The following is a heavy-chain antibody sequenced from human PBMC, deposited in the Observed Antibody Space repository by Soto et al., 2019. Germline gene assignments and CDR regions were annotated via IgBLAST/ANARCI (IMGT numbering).Heavy chain of an antibody. CDR2: IKTDGSEK. CDR1: GFTLSDYW. V-gene: IGHV3-7*05. D-gene: IGHD3-10*01. CDR3: ASSMGRGGNDY. J-gene: IGHJ4*02. Sequence: EVQLVESGGGLVQPGGSLRLSCAASGFTLSDYWMSWVRQAPGKGLECVANIKTDGSEKYYVDPVKGRFTISRDNAKNSLYLQMNSPRAEDTAVYYCASSMGRGGNDYWGQGTLVAVSS.